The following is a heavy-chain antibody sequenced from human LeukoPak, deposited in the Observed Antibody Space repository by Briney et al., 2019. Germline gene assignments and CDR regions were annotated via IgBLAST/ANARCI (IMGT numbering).Heavy chain of an antibody. D-gene: IGHD2-15*01. CDR2: ISYDGSNK. Sequence: GGSLRLSCAASRFTFSSYAMHWVRQAPGKGLEWVAVISYDGSNKYYADSVKGRFTISRDNSKNTLYLQMNSLRAEDTAVYYCARSPRSGYFDYWGQGTLVTVSS. V-gene: IGHV3-30-3*01. CDR3: ARSPRSGYFDY. J-gene: IGHJ4*02. CDR1: RFTFSSYA.